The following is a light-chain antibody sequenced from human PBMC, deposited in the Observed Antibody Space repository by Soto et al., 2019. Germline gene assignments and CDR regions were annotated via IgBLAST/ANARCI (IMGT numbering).Light chain of an antibody. Sequence: QSLLTQPPSASGTPGQRVTISCSGSSCNIGSNTVNWYQQLPGTAPKLLIYSNDQRPSGVPDRFSGSKSGTSASLAISGLQSEDEADYYCAAWDDSLNGNVFGGGTKVTVL. CDR3: AAWDDSLNGNV. V-gene: IGLV1-44*01. CDR1: SCNIGSNT. J-gene: IGLJ3*02. CDR2: SND.